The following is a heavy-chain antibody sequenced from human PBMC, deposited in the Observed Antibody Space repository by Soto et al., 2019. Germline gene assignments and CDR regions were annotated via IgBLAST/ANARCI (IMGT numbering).Heavy chain of an antibody. J-gene: IGHJ4*02. CDR2: ISSSSSYI. CDR3: ARDRHLFLVMTTVTNPLDY. D-gene: IGHD4-17*01. V-gene: IGHV3-21*01. Sequence: PGGSLRLSCAASGFTFSSYSMNWVRQAPGKGLEWVSSISSSSSYIYYADSVKGRFTISRDNAKNSLYLQMNSLRAEDTAVYYCARDRHLFLVMTTVTNPLDYWGQGTLVTVSS. CDR1: GFTFSSYS.